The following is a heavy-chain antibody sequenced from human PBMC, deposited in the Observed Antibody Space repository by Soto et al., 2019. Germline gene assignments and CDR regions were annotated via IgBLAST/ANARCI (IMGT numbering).Heavy chain of an antibody. CDR1: DASISSSSYY. CDR2: IYYNGST. J-gene: IGHJ6*02. V-gene: IGHV4-39*01. Sequence: SETLSLPCPVSDASISSSSYYWEWIRQPPGRGLEWIGAIYYNGSTYYNPSLKSRVTISVETSKKQFSLKLSSVTAADTAVYYWARHEVRYLDWLPNYSLDVWGQGTTVT. CDR3: ARHEVRYLDWLPNYSLDV. D-gene: IGHD3-9*01.